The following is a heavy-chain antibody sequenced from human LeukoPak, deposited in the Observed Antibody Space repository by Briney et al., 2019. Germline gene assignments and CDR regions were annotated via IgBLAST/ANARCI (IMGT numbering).Heavy chain of an antibody. J-gene: IGHJ4*02. CDR2: IYYSGST. CDR1: GGSISSSSYY. Sequence: SETLSLTCTVSGGSISSSSYYWGWIRQPPGKGLEWIGSIYYSGSTYYNPSLKSRVTTSVDTSKNQFSLKLSSVTAADTAVYYCARDWGSSGYSYGYSPKPFDYWGQGTLVTVSS. V-gene: IGHV4-39*07. D-gene: IGHD5-18*01. CDR3: ARDWGSSGYSYGYSPKPFDY.